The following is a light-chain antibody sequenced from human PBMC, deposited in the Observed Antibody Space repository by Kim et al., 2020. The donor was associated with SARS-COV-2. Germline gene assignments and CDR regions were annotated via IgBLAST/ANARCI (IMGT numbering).Light chain of an antibody. CDR3: QQYGTSPTT. CDR2: GAS. J-gene: IGKJ2*01. V-gene: IGKV3-20*01. Sequence: LSPEERATLSCRASQSVRSTFLAWYQQQPGQAPRLLIYGASTRATGIPDRFSGSGSGTDFTLTITRLEPEDFAVYYCQQYGTSPTTFGRGTKLEI. CDR1: QSVRSTF.